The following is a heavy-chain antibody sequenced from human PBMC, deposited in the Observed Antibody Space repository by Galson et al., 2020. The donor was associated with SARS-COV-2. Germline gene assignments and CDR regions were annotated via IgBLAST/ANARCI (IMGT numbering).Heavy chain of an antibody. V-gene: IGHV3-20*04. J-gene: IGHJ6*03. D-gene: IGHD1-1*01. CDR3: VRGGAEPTTSPEYYMAV. CDR2: IKWNAEST. CDR1: GFTFDDYG. Sequence: GGSLRLSCTASGFTFDDYGMSWVRQAPGKGLEWVSGIKWNAESTNYEDSVKGRFTISRDNAKKSLYLQMKSLRAEDTALYYCVRGGAEPTTSPEYYMAVWGKVTMVTISS.